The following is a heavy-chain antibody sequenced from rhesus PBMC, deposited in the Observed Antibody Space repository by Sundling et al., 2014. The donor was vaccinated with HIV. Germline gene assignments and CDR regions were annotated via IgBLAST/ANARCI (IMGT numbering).Heavy chain of an antibody. CDR2: IGGSSGNT. V-gene: IGHV4-127*01. D-gene: IGHD4-29*01. J-gene: IGHJ4*01. Sequence: QVQLQESGPGLVKPSETLSLTCAVSGGAISSGYHYWTWIRQPPGKGLDWIGYIGGSSGNTKYNPSLKSRVTISKDTSKNQFSLKLTSVTAADTAVYYCATFRTSVAALEYWGQGVLVIVSS. CDR3: ATFRTSVAALEY. CDR1: GGAISSGYH.